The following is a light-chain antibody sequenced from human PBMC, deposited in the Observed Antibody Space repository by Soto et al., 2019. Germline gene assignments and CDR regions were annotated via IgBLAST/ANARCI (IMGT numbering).Light chain of an antibody. J-gene: IGKJ1*01. CDR1: QSISNH. CDR3: QQSYSRPPT. V-gene: IGKV1-39*01. Sequence: DIQMTQSPSSLYASVEDRVIITCLASQSISNHLNWYQQKPGKAPKLLIFAASSLQSGVPSRFSGSRSGPDFTLTISSLQPEDFATYYCQQSYSRPPTFGQGTKVDIK. CDR2: AAS.